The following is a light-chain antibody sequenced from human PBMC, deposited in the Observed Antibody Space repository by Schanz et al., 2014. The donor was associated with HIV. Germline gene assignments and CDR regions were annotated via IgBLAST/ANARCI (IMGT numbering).Light chain of an antibody. V-gene: IGLV2-14*01. J-gene: IGLJ2*01. Sequence: QSALTQPASVSGSPGQSITISCTGTSSDVGGYNYVSWYQQHPGKAPKLMIYDVSNRPSGVSNRFSGSKSGNTASLTISGLQAEDEADYYCQSYDNSLSGVGGGVFGGGTKLTVL. CDR1: SSDVGGYNY. CDR3: QSYDNSLSGVGGGV. CDR2: DVS.